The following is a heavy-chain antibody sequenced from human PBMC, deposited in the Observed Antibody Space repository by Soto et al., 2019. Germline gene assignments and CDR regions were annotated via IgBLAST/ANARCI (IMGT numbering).Heavy chain of an antibody. J-gene: IGHJ5*02. CDR3: ARDGAGAYGLGWFDP. CDR2: IYHSGST. D-gene: IGHD2-21*01. CDR1: GDSISRGGYY. V-gene: IGHV4-31*03. Sequence: QVQLQESGPRLVQPSQTLSLTCTVSGDSISRGGYYWNWLRQHPRKGLEWIGSIYHSGSTIYNPSLKSRLTISVDTYKNRLSLELSNVTAADTAIYYCARDGAGAYGLGWFDPWGQGILVTVSS.